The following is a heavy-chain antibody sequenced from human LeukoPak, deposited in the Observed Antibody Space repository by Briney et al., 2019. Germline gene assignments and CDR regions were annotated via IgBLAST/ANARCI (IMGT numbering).Heavy chain of an antibody. CDR3: ARVNQEDYYDSSGYYSPFDF. Sequence: SETLSLTCTVSDGSITTDDYFWSWIRQPPGTGLEWIGYISHRGRTYSNPSLESRLTMSVDRSQNQFFLKLSSVTAADTAVYYCARVNQEDYYDSSGYYSPFDFWGQGTLVTVSS. D-gene: IGHD3-22*01. CDR2: ISHRGRT. J-gene: IGHJ4*02. CDR1: DGSITTDDYF. V-gene: IGHV4-30-2*01.